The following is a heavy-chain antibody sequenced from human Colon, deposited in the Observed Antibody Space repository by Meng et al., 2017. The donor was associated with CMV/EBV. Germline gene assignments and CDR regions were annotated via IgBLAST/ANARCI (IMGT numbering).Heavy chain of an antibody. V-gene: IGHV1-18*01. CDR3: AIRLNSDAFDI. CDR1: GHTFTRDG. J-gene: IGHJ3*02. Sequence: ASVKVSCKALGHTFTRDGIAWVRQAPGQGLDWMRWISVNNGNTNYAQKFQGRVTMTTDTSTSTAYMELRSLRSDDTAVYFCAIRLNSDAFDIWGQGTLVTVSS. D-gene: IGHD5-12*01. CDR2: ISVNNGNT.